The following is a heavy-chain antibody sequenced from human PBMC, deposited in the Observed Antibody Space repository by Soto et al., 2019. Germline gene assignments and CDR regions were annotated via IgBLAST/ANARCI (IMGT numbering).Heavy chain of an antibody. CDR1: GYSISSSSQY. CDR3: ARHWIAGSSIP. V-gene: IGHV4-39*01. Sequence: LSLTFSVSGYSISSSSQYLGWIRQPPGKGLEWIGSIHYSGTSHYNPSLKSRVTIFVDTSKNQLSLKLSSVTDADTAVYYCARHWIAGSSIPWGQGTLVTVSS. CDR2: IHYSGTS. D-gene: IGHD2-21*01. J-gene: IGHJ5*02.